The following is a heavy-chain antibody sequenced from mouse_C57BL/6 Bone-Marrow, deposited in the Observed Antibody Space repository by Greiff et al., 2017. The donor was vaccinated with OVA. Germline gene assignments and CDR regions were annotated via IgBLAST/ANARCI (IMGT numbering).Heavy chain of an antibody. CDR3: AKPYGSSSAWFAY. V-gene: IGHV1-81*01. J-gene: IGHJ3*01. Sequence: VQLQQPGAELARPGASVKLSCKASGYTFTSYGISWVKQRTGQGLEWIGEIYPRSGNTYYNEKFKGKATLTADKSSSTAYMELRSLTSEDSAVYFCAKPYGSSSAWFAYWGQGTLVTVSA. CDR1: GYTFTSYG. CDR2: IYPRSGNT. D-gene: IGHD1-1*01.